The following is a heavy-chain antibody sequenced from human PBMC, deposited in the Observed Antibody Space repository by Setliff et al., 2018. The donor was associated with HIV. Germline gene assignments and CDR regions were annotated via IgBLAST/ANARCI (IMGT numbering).Heavy chain of an antibody. CDR2: IKQDGSET. Sequence: GGSLRLSCEGNGFSFSDYWMTWVRQAPGKGLQWVANIKQDGSETSYAESVQGRFTISRGTAPNSVYLQMNDLRVDDTAVYYCVRGAFWSTYFYYYLDVWGEGSTVTVS. J-gene: IGHJ6*03. V-gene: IGHV3-7*03. D-gene: IGHD3-3*02. CDR3: VRGAFWSTYFYYYLDV. CDR1: GFSFSDYW.